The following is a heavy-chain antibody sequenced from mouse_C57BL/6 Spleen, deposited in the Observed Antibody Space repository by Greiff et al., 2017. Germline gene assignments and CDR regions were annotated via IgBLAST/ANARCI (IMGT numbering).Heavy chain of an antibody. CDR2: INPSSGYT. CDR3: ARSSVTTVVEDYYAMDY. D-gene: IGHD1-1*01. J-gene: IGHJ4*01. Sequence: VQLQQSGAELARPGASVKMSCKASGYTFTSYTMHWVKQRPGQGLEWIGYINPSSGYTKYNQKFKDKATLTADKSSSTAYMQLSSLTSEDSAVYYCARSSVTTVVEDYYAMDYWGQGTSVTVSS. V-gene: IGHV1-4*01. CDR1: GYTFTSYT.